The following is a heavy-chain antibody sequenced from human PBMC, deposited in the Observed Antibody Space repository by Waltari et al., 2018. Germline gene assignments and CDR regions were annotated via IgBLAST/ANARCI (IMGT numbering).Heavy chain of an antibody. CDR1: GFTFSSYS. D-gene: IGHD2-2*01. CDR2: ISSSSSYI. CDR3: ARGHCSSASCRLTNYYYGMDV. V-gene: IGHV3-21*01. Sequence: EVQLVESGGGLVKPGGSLRLSCAASGFTFSSYSMNWVRQAPGKGLEWVSSISSSSSYIYYADAVKGRFTISRDNAKNSLYLQMNSLRAEDTAVYYCARGHCSSASCRLTNYYYGMDVWGQGTTVTVSS. J-gene: IGHJ6*02.